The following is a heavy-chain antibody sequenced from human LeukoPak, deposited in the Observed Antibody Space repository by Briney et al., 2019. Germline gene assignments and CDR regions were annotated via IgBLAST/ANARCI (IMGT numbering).Heavy chain of an antibody. CDR2: VYSGGNT. V-gene: IGHV3-66*01. D-gene: IGHD3-10*01. CDR1: GFTVSSNY. Sequence: PGGSLTLSCAVSGFTVSSNYMNWVRQAPGKGLEWVSIVYSGGNTYYADSVKGRFTISRDNPKNTLYLQMNSLRAEVTAVYYCARDDGAGGPFDYWGQGTLVSVSS. J-gene: IGHJ4*02. CDR3: ARDDGAGGPFDY.